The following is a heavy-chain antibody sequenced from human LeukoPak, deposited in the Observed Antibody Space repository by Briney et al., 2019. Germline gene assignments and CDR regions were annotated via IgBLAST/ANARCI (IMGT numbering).Heavy chain of an antibody. Sequence: ASVKVSCKASGYTFTGYYMHWVRQAPGQGLEWMGWINPNSGGTNYAQKFQGRVTMTRDTSISTAYMELSRLRSDDTAVYYCARDPGGYCSGGSCSTWGQGTLVTVSS. CDR3: ARDPGGYCSGGSCST. CDR1: GYTFTGYY. D-gene: IGHD2-15*01. J-gene: IGHJ5*02. V-gene: IGHV1-2*02. CDR2: INPNSGGT.